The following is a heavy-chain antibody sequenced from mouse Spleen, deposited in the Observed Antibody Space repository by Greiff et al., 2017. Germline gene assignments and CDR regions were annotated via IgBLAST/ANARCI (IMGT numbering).Heavy chain of an antibody. V-gene: IGHV5-9-3*01. CDR3: ARQGGNYVSFAY. CDR2: ISSGGGNT. J-gene: IGHJ3*01. Sequence: EVHLVESGGGLVKLGGSLKLSCAASGFTFSSYAMSWVRQTPEKRLEWVATISSGGGNTYYPDSVKGRFTISRDNAKNTLYLQMSSLKSEDTAMYYCARQGGNYVSFAYWGQGTLVTVSA. CDR1: GFTFSSYA. D-gene: IGHD2-1*01.